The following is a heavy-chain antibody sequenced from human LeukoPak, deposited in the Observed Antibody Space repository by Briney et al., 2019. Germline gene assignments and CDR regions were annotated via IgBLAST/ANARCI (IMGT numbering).Heavy chain of an antibody. Sequence: PGGSLRLSCAASGFSSSGYAMHWVRQAPGKGLEWVAFISPDGTKKYYADSVKGRFTISRDDSKNIFNLRMDSLRAEDTAVYYCTRDGNSIFGVIIPYYFDYWGLGSQVIVS. J-gene: IGHJ4*02. CDR3: TRDGNSIFGVIIPYYFDY. V-gene: IGHV3-30*01. CDR2: ISPDGTKK. CDR1: GFSSSGYA. D-gene: IGHD3-3*01.